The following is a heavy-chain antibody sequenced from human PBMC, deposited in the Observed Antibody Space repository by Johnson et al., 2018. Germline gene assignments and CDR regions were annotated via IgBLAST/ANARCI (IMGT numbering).Heavy chain of an antibody. D-gene: IGHD3-10*02. V-gene: IGHV3-30*18. J-gene: IGHJ3*02. CDR3: SKALHIYGGNYYVWGAFDI. CDR2: VSYDGSNK. CDR1: GFTFSNYG. Sequence: QVQLVQSGGGVVEPGRSLGLSCAASGFTFSNYGLHWVRQAPGKGLEWVAVVSYDGSNKDYVDSVKGRVTISRDNSQHTLYVDMNCLRAEDTAIYYWSKALHIYGGNYYVWGAFDICGQGTVVTVSS.